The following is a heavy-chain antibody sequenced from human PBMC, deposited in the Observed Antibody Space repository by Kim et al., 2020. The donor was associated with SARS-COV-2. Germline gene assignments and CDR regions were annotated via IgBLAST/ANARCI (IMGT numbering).Heavy chain of an antibody. Sequence: SETLSLTCAVYGGSFSGYYWSWIRQPPGKGLEWIGEINHSGSTNYNPSLKSRVTISVDTSKNQFSLKLSSVTAADTAVYYCARFGGAVAGTGDYWGQGTLVTVSS. V-gene: IGHV4-34*01. CDR1: GGSFSGYY. CDR2: INHSGST. J-gene: IGHJ4*02. CDR3: ARFGGAVAGTGDY. D-gene: IGHD6-19*01.